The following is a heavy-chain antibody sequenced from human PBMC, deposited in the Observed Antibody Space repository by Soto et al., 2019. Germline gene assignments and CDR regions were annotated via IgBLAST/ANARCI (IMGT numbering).Heavy chain of an antibody. Sequence: PSETLSLTCTVSSCSIISGGYYWSWLRQFPGKGLECIGHIHFTGATYYNTSLKSRLTRSLDTSMNQYSLQQSSVTAADTAVYYCARAVRYDPSFDSWGQG. D-gene: IGHD3-3*01. CDR3: ARAVRYDPSFDS. CDR2: IHFTGAT. J-gene: IGHJ4*02. V-gene: IGHV4-31*03. CDR1: SCSIISGGYY.